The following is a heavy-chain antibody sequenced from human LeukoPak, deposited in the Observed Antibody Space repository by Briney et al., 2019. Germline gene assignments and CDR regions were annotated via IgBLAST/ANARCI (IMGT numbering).Heavy chain of an antibody. D-gene: IGHD6-13*01. CDR2: IYYSGSP. CDR3: ARQLAAAGHFDY. V-gene: IGHV4-39*01. J-gene: IGHJ4*02. Sequence: HSETLSLTCTVSGGSISSSIYYWGWIRQPPGKGLEWIGRIYYSGSPYYNPSLKSRVTISVDTSKNQFSLKLSSVTAADTAVYYCARQLAAAGHFDYWGQGTLVTVSS. CDR1: GGSISSSIYY.